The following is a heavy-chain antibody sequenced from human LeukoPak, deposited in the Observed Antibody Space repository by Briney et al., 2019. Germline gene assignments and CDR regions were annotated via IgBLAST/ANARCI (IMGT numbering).Heavy chain of an antibody. J-gene: IGHJ4*02. Sequence: SETLSLTCTVSGGSISSSSYYWGWIRQPPGKGLEWIGSIYYSGSTYYNPSLKSRVTILVDTSKNQFSLKLSSVTAADTAVYYCGRDQDYYGSGSYGPDYWGQGTLVTVSS. CDR2: IYYSGST. CDR3: GRDQDYYGSGSYGPDY. V-gene: IGHV4-39*07. D-gene: IGHD3-10*01. CDR1: GGSISSSSYY.